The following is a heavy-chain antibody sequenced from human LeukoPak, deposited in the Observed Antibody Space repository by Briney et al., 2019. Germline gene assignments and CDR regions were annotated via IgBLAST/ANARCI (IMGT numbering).Heavy chain of an antibody. V-gene: IGHV3-48*02. CDR1: GFTFSGYC. Sequence: GALRLSCAASGFTFSGYCMNWVRLAPGKGLEWVAYISGSSSTIYYADSVKGRFTISRDNAKNSLSLQMNSLRDEDTALYYCARVRGSYHGDYWGQGTLVTVSS. CDR2: ISGSSSTI. CDR3: ARVRGSYHGDY. D-gene: IGHD1-26*01. J-gene: IGHJ4*02.